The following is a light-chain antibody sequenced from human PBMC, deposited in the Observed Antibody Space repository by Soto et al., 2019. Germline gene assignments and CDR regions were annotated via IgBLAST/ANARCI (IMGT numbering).Light chain of an antibody. J-gene: IGLJ1*01. CDR1: SGHSSYA. CDR3: QTWCTGTYV. CDR2: LNSDGSH. V-gene: IGLV4-69*02. Sequence: QLVLTQSPSASASLGASVKLTCTLSSGHSSYAIAWHQQQPEKGPRFLMKLNSDGSHTKGDGIPDRFSGSSSGAERYLTISSLQSDDEADYYCQTWCTGTYVFGTGTKLTVL.